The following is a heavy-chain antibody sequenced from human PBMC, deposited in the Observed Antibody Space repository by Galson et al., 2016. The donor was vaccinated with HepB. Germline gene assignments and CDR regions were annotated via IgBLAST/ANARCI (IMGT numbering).Heavy chain of an antibody. CDR3: AWGADILSSYYSWFDP. D-gene: IGHD3-9*01. Sequence: ETLSLTCDVSGASITSSNWWSWVRQPPGKGLEWIGEISHSESTNYNPSLKSRVIISVDNSKNHFSRTLTSLTAADTAIYYCAWGADILSSYYSWFDPWGQGILVTVSS. CDR1: GASITSSNW. CDR2: ISHSEST. V-gene: IGHV4-4*02. J-gene: IGHJ5*01.